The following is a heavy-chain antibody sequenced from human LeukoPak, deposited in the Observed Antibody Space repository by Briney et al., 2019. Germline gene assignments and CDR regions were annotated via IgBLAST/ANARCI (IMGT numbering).Heavy chain of an antibody. CDR1: GGSFSGYY. Sequence: SETLSLTCAVYGGSFSGYYWSLIRQPPGKGLEWIGEINHSGNTNYNPSLKSRVTISVDTSKNQFSLKLSSVTAADTAVYYCARHLTKTYYYDSSGYPQMDYFYGMDVWGQGTTVTVSS. V-gene: IGHV4-34*01. D-gene: IGHD3-22*01. CDR2: INHSGNT. J-gene: IGHJ6*02. CDR3: ARHLTKTYYYDSSGYPQMDYFYGMDV.